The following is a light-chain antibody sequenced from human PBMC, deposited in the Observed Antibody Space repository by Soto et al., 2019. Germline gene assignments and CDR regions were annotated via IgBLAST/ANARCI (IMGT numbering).Light chain of an antibody. J-gene: IGLJ1*01. Sequence: QSALTQPASVSGSPGQSITISCTGTSSDVGGYKYVSWYQQYPGKAPKLMIYEVSNRPSGVSNRFSGSKSGNTASLTISGLQAEDEADYYCSSYTSISTLVFGTGTKLTVL. CDR2: EVS. CDR3: SSYTSISTLV. CDR1: SSDVGGYKY. V-gene: IGLV2-14*01.